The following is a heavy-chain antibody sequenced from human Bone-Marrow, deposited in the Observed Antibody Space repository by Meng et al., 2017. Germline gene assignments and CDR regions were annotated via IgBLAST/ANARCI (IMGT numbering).Heavy chain of an antibody. Sequence: GESLKISCAASGFTFSSYWMHWVRQAPGKGLVWVSRINTDGTTTTYADSVKGRFTISRDNAKNSLYLQMNSLRAEDTAIYYCATKALDYWGQGTLVTVSS. D-gene: IGHD2-8*01. CDR1: GFTFSSYW. V-gene: IGHV3-74*01. CDR2: INTDGTTT. CDR3: ATKALDY. J-gene: IGHJ4*02.